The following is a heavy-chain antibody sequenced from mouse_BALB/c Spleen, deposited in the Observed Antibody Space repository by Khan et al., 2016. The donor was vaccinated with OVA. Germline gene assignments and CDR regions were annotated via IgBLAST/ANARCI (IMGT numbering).Heavy chain of an antibody. CDR1: GYTFTNYG. CDR2: INTYTGEP. D-gene: IGHD6-1*01. V-gene: IGHV9-3-1*01. J-gene: IGHJ1*01. CDR3: ARSASYSFFDV. Sequence: QIQLVQSGPELKKPGETVKISCKASGYTFTNYGMNWVKQAPGKGLKWMGWINTYTGEPTYADDFKGRFAFSLETSANTAYLQINHLKNEDTATYFCARSASYSFFDVWGAGTTVTVSS.